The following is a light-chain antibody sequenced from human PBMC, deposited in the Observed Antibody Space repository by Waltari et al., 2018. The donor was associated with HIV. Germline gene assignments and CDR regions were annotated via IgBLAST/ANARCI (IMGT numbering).Light chain of an antibody. V-gene: IGLV1-47*01. J-gene: IGLJ3*02. CDR1: SSHIGSNY. CDR3: GAWYDSLSGWV. CDR2: RNN. Sequence: QSVLTHPPSVSGTPGQRVTISCSGRSSHIGSNYVHWYQQRPGAAPKRLIYRNNQRPSGVPDRFSVSKSGTSVSLAISGLRSEDEADYHCGAWYDSLSGWVFGGGTKLTVL.